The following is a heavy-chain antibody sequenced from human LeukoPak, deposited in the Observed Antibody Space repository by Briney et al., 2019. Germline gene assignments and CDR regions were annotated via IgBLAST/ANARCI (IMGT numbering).Heavy chain of an antibody. CDR3: AKDASWSLDY. Sequence: PGGSLRLSCAASGFPFSSYAMSWVRHAPGKGLEWVSAISGSGDSTYYADSAKGRYSVSRDNSKNTMYRQMNSLRAEDTADYYCAKDASWSLDYWGQGTLVTVS. D-gene: IGHD6-13*01. V-gene: IGHV3-23*01. CDR2: ISGSGDST. CDR1: GFPFSSYA. J-gene: IGHJ4*02.